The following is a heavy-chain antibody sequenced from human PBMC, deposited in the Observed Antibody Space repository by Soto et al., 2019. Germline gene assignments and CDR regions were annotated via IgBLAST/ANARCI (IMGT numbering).Heavy chain of an antibody. CDR2: IYYTGST. J-gene: IGHJ4*02. CDR1: SGSVSSYY. D-gene: IGHD6-19*01. CDR3: ARHRGDSSAWYPALDY. Sequence: SETLSLTCTVSSGSVSSYYWSWIRQPPGKGLEWIGYIYYTGSTNSNPSLKSRVTISVDTSKNQFSLNLISVTAADTAVYYCARHRGDSSAWYPALDYWGQGTLVTVSS. V-gene: IGHV4-59*08.